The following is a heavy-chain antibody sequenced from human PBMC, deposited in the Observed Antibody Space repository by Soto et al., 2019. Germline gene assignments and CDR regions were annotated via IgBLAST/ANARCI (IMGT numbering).Heavy chain of an antibody. CDR2: TIPMFGTP. D-gene: IGHD3-22*01. J-gene: IGHJ6*02. CDR3: SIPLRDRNYYYGMAV. V-gene: IGHV1-69*01. Sequence: QVQLVQSGAEMQQPGASVRVSSKASGGTFSKYAFSWVRQAPGQGLEWLGGTIPMFGTPNYAQKFQGRVAISADESTATVYMELSSLRSEDTGVYFCSIPLRDRNYYYGMAVWGQGTTVTVSS. CDR1: GGTFSKYA.